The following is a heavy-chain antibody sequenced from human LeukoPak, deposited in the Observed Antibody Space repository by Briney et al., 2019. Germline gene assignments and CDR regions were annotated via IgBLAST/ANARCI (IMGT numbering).Heavy chain of an antibody. CDR2: ISSGGSTI. Sequence: TGGSLRLSCAASGFTFSSSEMNWVRQAPGKGLEWVSYISSGGSTIYYADSVKGRFTISRDNAKNSLYLQVNSLRAEDTAVYYCARLMVTRYFDYWGQGTLVTVSS. D-gene: IGHD2-21*02. CDR3: ARLMVTRYFDY. V-gene: IGHV3-48*03. J-gene: IGHJ4*02. CDR1: GFTFSSSE.